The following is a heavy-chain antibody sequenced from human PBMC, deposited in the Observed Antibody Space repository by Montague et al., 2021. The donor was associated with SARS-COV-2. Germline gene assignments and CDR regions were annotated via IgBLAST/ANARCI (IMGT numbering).Heavy chain of an antibody. V-gene: IGHV4-39*01. CDR2: LVYSGTA. CDR1: GDSITSSGNT. D-gene: IGHD2-15*01. J-gene: IGHJ6*02. Sequence: SETLSLTCTVSGDSITSSGNTWGWNRQPHGKGLEWIGSLVYSGTAHYNPSLNSRGTISVDTSKNQLSLTLSYLTAADTAVYFCARQPGYWRGVSCHGYYTMDVWGQGTTVTVSS. CDR3: ARQPGYWRGVSCHGYYTMDV.